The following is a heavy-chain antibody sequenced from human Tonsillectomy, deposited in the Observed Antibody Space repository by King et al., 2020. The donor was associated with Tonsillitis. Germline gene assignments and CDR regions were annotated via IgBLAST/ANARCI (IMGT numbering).Heavy chain of an antibody. Sequence: VQLVESGGGLVQPGGSLRLSCAASGFTFSSYAMSWVRQAPGKGLEWVSAISGSGGSTYYADSVKGRFTISRYNSKNTLYLQMNSLRAEDTAVDYCAKGESSAMVWSYYYYMDVWGKGTTVTVSS. V-gene: IGHV3-23*04. J-gene: IGHJ6*03. D-gene: IGHD5-18*01. CDR3: AKGESSAMVWSYYYYMDV. CDR2: ISGSGGST. CDR1: GFTFSSYA.